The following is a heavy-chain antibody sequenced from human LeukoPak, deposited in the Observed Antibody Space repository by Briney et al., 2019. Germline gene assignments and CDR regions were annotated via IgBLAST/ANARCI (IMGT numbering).Heavy chain of an antibody. CDR2: VYHSGST. CDR1: GYSISSDYY. V-gene: IGHV4-38-2*01. D-gene: IGHD6-19*01. CDR3: ARATGWYRSGFDC. J-gene: IGHJ4*02. Sequence: SETLSLTCDVSGYSISSDYYWAWIRQPPGKGLEWIASVYHSGSTYYSPSLKSRVTISVDTSRSQFSLELYSVAAADTPIYYCARATGWYRSGFDCWGQGTLVTVSS.